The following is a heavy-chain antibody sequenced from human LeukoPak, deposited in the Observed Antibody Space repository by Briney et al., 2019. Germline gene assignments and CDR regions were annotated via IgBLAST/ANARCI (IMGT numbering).Heavy chain of an antibody. CDR3: ARGYYDFWSGLRVGIPY. CDR1: GFTFSSYW. Sequence: GGSLRLSCAASGFTFSSYWMSWVRQAPGKGLEWVANIKQDGSEKYYVDSVKGRFTISRDSAKNSLYLQMNSLRAEDTAVYYCARGYYDFWSGLRVGIPYWGQGTLVTVSS. V-gene: IGHV3-7*01. D-gene: IGHD3-3*01. CDR2: IKQDGSEK. J-gene: IGHJ4*02.